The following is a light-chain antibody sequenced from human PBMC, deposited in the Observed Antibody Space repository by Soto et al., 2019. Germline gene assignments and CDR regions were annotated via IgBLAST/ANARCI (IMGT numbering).Light chain of an antibody. CDR1: QSVNNF. CDR2: DTS. CDR3: HQYGSSPLT. V-gene: IGKV3-11*01. Sequence: EIVLTQSPATLSLSPGERATLSCRASQSVNNFLAWYQQKPGQAPRLLIYDTSNRATGVPARFSGSGSATDFTLTISRLEPEDFAVYYCHQYGSSPLTFGGGTKVDIK. J-gene: IGKJ4*01.